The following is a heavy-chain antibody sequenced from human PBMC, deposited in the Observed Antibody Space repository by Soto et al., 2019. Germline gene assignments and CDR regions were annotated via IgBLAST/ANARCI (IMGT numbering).Heavy chain of an antibody. CDR1: GGTFSSYA. CDR2: IIPIFGTA. CDR3: ARDTAAPDYYDSSGFFDY. V-gene: IGHV1-69*13. Sequence: EASVKVSCKASGGTFSSYAISWVRQAPGQGLEWMGGIIPIFGTANYAQKFQGRVTITADESTSTAYMELSSLRSEDTAVYYCARDTAAPDYYDSSGFFDYWRQGTLVTVSS. J-gene: IGHJ4*02. D-gene: IGHD3-22*01.